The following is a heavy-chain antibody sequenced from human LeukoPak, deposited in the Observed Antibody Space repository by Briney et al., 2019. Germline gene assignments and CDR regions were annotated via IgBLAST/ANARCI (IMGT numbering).Heavy chain of an antibody. CDR2: ISYDGSNK. J-gene: IGHJ4*02. V-gene: IGHV3-30*18. Sequence: GGSLRLSCAASGFTFSSYGMHWVRQAPGKGLEWVAVISYDGSNKYYADSVKGRFTISRDNSKNTLYLQMNSLRAEDTAMYYCTKDLYYYDSSGPFDYWGQGTLVTVSS. CDR3: TKDLYYYDSSGPFDY. D-gene: IGHD3-22*01. CDR1: GFTFSSYG.